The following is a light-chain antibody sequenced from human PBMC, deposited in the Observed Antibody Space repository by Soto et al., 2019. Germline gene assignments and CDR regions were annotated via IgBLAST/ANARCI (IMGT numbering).Light chain of an antibody. CDR3: SSYTSISSLGV. J-gene: IGLJ1*01. CDR1: GSEVGSYKY. Sequence: QSALTQAASVSGSPGQSITISCTGTGSEVGSYKYVSWYQQHPGKAPKLIIFEVSNRPSGVSDRFSGSKSGNRASLTISGLQAEDEADYYCSSYTSISSLGVFGTGTKVTVL. CDR2: EVS. V-gene: IGLV2-14*01.